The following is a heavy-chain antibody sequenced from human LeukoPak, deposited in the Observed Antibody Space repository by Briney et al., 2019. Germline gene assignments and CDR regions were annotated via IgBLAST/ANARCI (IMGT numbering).Heavy chain of an antibody. CDR2: ISSSSSTI. CDR3: AKDLDLEGYFDY. J-gene: IGHJ4*02. V-gene: IGHV3-48*01. D-gene: IGHD3/OR15-3a*01. Sequence: GGSLRLSCAASGFTFSTYNMNWVRQAPGKGLEWVSYISSSSSTIYYADSVKGRFTISRDNSKNTLYLQMNSLRAEDTAVYYCAKDLDLEGYFDYWGQGTLVTVSS. CDR1: GFTFSTYN.